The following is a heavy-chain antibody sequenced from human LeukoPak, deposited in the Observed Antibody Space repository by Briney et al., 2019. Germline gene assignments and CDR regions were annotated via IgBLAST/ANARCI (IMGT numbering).Heavy chain of an antibody. CDR3: ARVSGGPGSTHDAFDI. Sequence: SETLSLTCTVSGGSISSYYWSWIRQPPGKGLEWIGYIYYSGSTNYNPSLKSRVTISVDTSKNQFSLKLSSVTAADTAVYYCARVSGGPGSTHDAFDIWGQGTMVTVSS. CDR2: IYYSGST. V-gene: IGHV4-59*01. J-gene: IGHJ3*02. D-gene: IGHD5/OR15-5a*01. CDR1: GGSISSYY.